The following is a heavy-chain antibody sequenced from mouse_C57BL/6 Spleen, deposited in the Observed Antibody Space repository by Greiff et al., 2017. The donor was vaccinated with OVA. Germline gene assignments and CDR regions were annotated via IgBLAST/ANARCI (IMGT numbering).Heavy chain of an antibody. CDR3: ARQGGIRYFDV. V-gene: IGHV5-9*01. D-gene: IGHD1-1*01. CDR2: ISGGGGNT. Sequence: EVKLVESGGGLVKPGGSLKLSCAASGFTFSSYTMSWVRQTPEKRLEWVATISGGGGNTYYPDSVKGRFTISRDNAKNTRYLQLSSLRSEDTALYYCARQGGIRYFDVWGTGTTVTVSS. J-gene: IGHJ1*03. CDR1: GFTFSSYT.